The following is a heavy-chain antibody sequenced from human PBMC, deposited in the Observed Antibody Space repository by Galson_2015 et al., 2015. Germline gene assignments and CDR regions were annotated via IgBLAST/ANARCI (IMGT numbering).Heavy chain of an antibody. V-gene: IGHV3-15*01. Sequence: SLRLSCAASGFTFSVAWTSWVRQAPGKGLEWVGRIKSKAGGATTDYAAPVKGRFTISRDDSRDTVYLEMNSLKTEDTAVYYCTTDVPWAGAGEFDYWGQGTLVTVSS. CDR3: TTDVPWAGAGEFDY. CDR1: GFTFSVAW. CDR2: IKSKAGGATT. D-gene: IGHD3-10*01. J-gene: IGHJ4*02.